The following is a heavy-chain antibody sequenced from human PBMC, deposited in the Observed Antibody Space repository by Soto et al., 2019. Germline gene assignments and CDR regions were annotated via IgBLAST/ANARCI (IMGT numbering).Heavy chain of an antibody. D-gene: IGHD5-18*01. J-gene: IGHJ6*02. Sequence: GGSLRLSCAASGFTVSSNYMSWVRQAPGKGLEWVSVIYSGGSTYYADSVKGRFTISRDNSKNTLYLQMNSLRAEDTAVYYCARGGTAMAYYYGMDVWGQGTTVTVSS. V-gene: IGHV3-53*01. CDR2: IYSGGST. CDR3: ARGGTAMAYYYGMDV. CDR1: GFTVSSNY.